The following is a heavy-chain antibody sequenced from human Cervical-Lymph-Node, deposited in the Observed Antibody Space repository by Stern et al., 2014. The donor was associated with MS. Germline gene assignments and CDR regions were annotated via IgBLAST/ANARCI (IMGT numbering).Heavy chain of an antibody. CDR1: GFSVATAGVG. V-gene: IGHV2-5*02. J-gene: IGHJ4*02. CDR2: NYCDDDK. D-gene: IGHD2-15*01. Sequence: QVTLKESGPTLVKPTQPVTLTCTLSGFSVATAGVGVGWIRQPPGKALEWLALNYCDDDKLYSPSLKNRLTIIKDTSKNQVVLTMTNVDPVDTATYYCAHSRVKYCRGGTCYSSLLDYWGQGTLVTVSS. CDR3: AHSRVKYCRGGTCYSSLLDY.